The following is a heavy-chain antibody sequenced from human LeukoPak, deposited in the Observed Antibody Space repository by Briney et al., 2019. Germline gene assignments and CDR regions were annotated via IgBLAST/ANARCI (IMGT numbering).Heavy chain of an antibody. CDR2: ISYDGSNK. CDR3: ARDGGSGWYRYFDY. D-gene: IGHD6-19*01. V-gene: IGHV3-30-3*01. CDR1: GFTFSSYA. J-gene: IGHJ4*02. Sequence: ETGGSLRLSCAASGFTFSSYAMHWVRQAPGKGLEWVAVISYDGSNKYYADSVKGRFTISRDNSKNTLYLQMNSLRAEDTAVYYCARDGGSGWYRYFDYWGQGTLVTVSS.